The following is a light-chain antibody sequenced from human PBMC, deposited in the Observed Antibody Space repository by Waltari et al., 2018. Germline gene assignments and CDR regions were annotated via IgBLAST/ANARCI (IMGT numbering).Light chain of an antibody. V-gene: IGKV3D-15*01. CDR2: DAS. CDR1: ESVRTN. Sequence: EVVMTQSPATLSVSPGEGATFSCRASESVRTNVAWYQQTPGQAPRLIVYDASTRATGIPDRFSGSGSGTEFILSISSLQSEDFAIYYCQQYNKWPPWTFGQGTKVEIK. CDR3: QQYNKWPPWT. J-gene: IGKJ1*01.